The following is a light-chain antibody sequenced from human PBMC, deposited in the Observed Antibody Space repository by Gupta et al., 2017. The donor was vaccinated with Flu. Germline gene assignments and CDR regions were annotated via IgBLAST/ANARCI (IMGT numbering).Light chain of an antibody. V-gene: IGKV1-39*01. J-gene: IGKJ2*01. CDR1: QYISTY. CDR3: QQTLKTAHA. Sequence: DIQVTQSPSSLSAAVGDRVTITCRASQYISTYLNWYQHKPGKAPNVLIYDASSLPSEVPSRFTGSGSGTDFTLTINSLHPEDAATYYCQQTLKTAHAFGQGTKLEI. CDR2: DAS.